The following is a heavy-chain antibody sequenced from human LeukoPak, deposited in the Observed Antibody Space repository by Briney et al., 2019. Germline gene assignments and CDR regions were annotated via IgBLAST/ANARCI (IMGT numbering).Heavy chain of an antibody. CDR1: GESFSGYF. CDR2: INHSGYT. Sequence: PSETLSLTCAVYGESFSGYFWSWIRQPPGKGLEWIGEINHSGYTNYNPSLKSRVTISVDTSKKQFSLRLNSVTAADTAVYYCAKELHERAAAGNWCFDLWGRGTLVTVSS. J-gene: IGHJ2*01. D-gene: IGHD6-13*01. CDR3: AKELHERAAAGNWCFDL. V-gene: IGHV4-34*01.